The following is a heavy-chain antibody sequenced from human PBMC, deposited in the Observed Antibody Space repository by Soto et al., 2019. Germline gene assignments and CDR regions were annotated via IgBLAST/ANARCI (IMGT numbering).Heavy chain of an antibody. J-gene: IGHJ5*02. Sequence: TSETLSLTCTVSGGSISSGDYSWSWVRQSPGKGLEWIGHIYNSGITYYNPSLKSRVVISIDTSRNQFSLRLNSLTAADRAVYFCARGVTVFGLVSRFWFDPWGQGTVVTVSS. CDR1: GGSISSGDYS. CDR2: IYNSGIT. D-gene: IGHD3-3*01. V-gene: IGHV4-30-4*01. CDR3: ARGVTVFGLVSRFWFDP.